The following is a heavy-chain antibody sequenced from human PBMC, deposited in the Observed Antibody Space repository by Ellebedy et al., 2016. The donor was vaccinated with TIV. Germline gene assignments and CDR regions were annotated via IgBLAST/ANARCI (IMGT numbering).Heavy chain of an antibody. J-gene: IGHJ6*02. CDR3: GRDDRYGLDV. V-gene: IGHV3-74*01. Sequence: GESLKISCVASGFAFSSRWIHWVRQAPGKGLVWVSHINSDGSSTTYSDSVKGRFTISRDNAKDTVYLQMNSLRADDTAVYYCGRDDRYGLDVWGQGTTVIVSS. CDR1: GFAFSSRW. CDR2: INSDGSST.